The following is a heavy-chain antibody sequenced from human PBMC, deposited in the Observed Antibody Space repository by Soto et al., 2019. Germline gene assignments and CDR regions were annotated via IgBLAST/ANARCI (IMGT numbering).Heavy chain of an antibody. CDR2: INPNSGGT. CDR3: ARDSRYCSGGSCYSD. CDR1: GYTFTGYY. Sequence: ASVKVSCKASGYTFTGYYMHWLRQAPGQGLEWMGWINPNSGGTNYAQKFQGRVTMTRDTSISTAYMELSRLRSDDTAVYYCARDSRYCSGGSCYSDWGQGTMVTVSS. V-gene: IGHV1-2*02. D-gene: IGHD2-15*01. J-gene: IGHJ4*02.